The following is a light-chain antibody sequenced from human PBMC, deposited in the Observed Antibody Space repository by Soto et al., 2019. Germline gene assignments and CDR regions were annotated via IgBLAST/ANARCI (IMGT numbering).Light chain of an antibody. CDR1: RSNIGAGYD. Sequence: QPVLTQPPSVSGAPGQRVTISCTGSRSNIGAGYDVHWYQQLPGTAPKLLIYGNSNRPSGVPDRFSGSKSDTSASLAITGLQAEDEADYYCQSYDSSLSGYVVFGGGTKLTVL. J-gene: IGLJ2*01. CDR3: QSYDSSLSGYVV. V-gene: IGLV1-40*01. CDR2: GNS.